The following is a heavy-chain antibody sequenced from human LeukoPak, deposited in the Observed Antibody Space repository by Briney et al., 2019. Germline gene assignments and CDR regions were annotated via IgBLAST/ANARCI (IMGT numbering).Heavy chain of an antibody. V-gene: IGHV4-39*01. CDR2: IYYSGTT. J-gene: IGHJ2*01. Sequence: PSETLSLTCTASDGSISSSSSRWSWIRQPPGKGLEWIGSIYYSGTTYYNPSLQSRVTISLDTSKNQFSLMLTSVTAADTTVYYCARRTVVTHNGVHHWYFDLWGRGTLVTVSS. D-gene: IGHD4-23*01. CDR1: DGSISSSSSR. CDR3: ARRTVVTHNGVHHWYFDL.